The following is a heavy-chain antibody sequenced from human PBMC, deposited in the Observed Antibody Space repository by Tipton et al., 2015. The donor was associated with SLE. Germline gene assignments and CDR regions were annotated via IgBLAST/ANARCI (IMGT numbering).Heavy chain of an antibody. D-gene: IGHD1-26*01. CDR1: GFTFSSYA. J-gene: IGHJ6*03. V-gene: IGHV3-33*08. CDR3: ARDLLVGATSWGMDV. CDR2: IWYDGSNK. Sequence: SLRLSCAASGFTFSSYAMHWVRQAPGKGLEWVAVIWYDGSNKYYVDSVKGRFTISRDNSKNTLYLQMNSLRAEDTAVYYCARDLLVGATSWGMDVWGKGTTVTVSS.